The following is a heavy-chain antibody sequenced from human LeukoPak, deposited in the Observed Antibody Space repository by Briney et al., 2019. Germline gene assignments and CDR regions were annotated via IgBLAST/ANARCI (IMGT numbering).Heavy chain of an antibody. V-gene: IGHV4-38-2*01. CDR3: ASQYYYDSSGYYLDY. Sequence: SETLSLTCAGSGYSISSGYYWGWIRQPPGKGLEWIGSIYHSGSTYYNPSLKSRVTISVDTSKNQFSLKLSSVTAADTAVYYCASQYYYDSSGYYLDYWGQGTLVTVSS. CDR2: IYHSGST. J-gene: IGHJ4*02. D-gene: IGHD3-22*01. CDR1: GYSISSGYY.